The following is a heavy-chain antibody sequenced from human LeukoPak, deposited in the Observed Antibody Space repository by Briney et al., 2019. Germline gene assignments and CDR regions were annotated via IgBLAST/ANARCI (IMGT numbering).Heavy chain of an antibody. CDR3: ARESRRRYCSSTSCFSYWFDP. D-gene: IGHD2-2*01. Sequence: KPSETLSLTCAVYGGSFSGYYWSWIRQPPGKGLELIGEINHSGSTNYNPSLKSRVTISVDTSKNQFSLKLSSVTAADTAVYYCARESRRRYCSSTSCFSYWFDPWGQGTLVTVSS. J-gene: IGHJ5*02. V-gene: IGHV4-34*01. CDR2: INHSGST. CDR1: GGSFSGYY.